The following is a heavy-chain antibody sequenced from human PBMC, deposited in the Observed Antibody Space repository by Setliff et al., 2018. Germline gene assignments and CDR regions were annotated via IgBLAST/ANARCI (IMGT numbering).Heavy chain of an antibody. CDR1: GGTFSDYY. V-gene: IGHV4-34*01. CDR3: ARGRNIAARLLDS. CDR2: INHRGST. Sequence: SETLSLTCAAYGGTFSDYYWTWIRQPPGKGLEWVGEINHRGSTNYNPSLKSRVTISVDTSKDQFSLKLISMIAADTAVYYCARGRNIAARLLDSWGQGTLGTV. D-gene: IGHD6-6*01. J-gene: IGHJ4*02.